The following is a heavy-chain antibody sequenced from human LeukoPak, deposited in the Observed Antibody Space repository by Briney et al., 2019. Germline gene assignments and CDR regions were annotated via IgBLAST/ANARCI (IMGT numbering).Heavy chain of an antibody. Sequence: SETLSLTCTVSGGSISSYYWSWIRQPPGKGLEWIGYIYYSGSTNYNPSLKSRVTISVDTSKNQFSLKLSSVTAADTAVYYCAREPSMYYDILTGYYTAPFEWGQGTLVTVSS. CDR3: AREPSMYYDILTGYYTAPFE. J-gene: IGHJ4*02. D-gene: IGHD3-9*01. CDR2: IYYSGST. V-gene: IGHV4-59*08. CDR1: GGSISSYY.